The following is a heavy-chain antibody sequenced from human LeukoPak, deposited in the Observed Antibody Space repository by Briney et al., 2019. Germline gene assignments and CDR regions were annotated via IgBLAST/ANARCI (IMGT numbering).Heavy chain of an antibody. J-gene: IGHJ6*03. Sequence: ASVKVSCKASGYTFTSYGISWVRQAPGQGLEWMGWISAYNGNTNYAQKLQGRVTMTTDTSTSTAYMELRSLRSDDTAVYYCATVGVGATTEGYYYYYYMDVWGKGTTVTVSS. CDR1: GYTFTSYG. CDR2: ISAYNGNT. CDR3: ATVGVGATTEGYYYYYYMDV. V-gene: IGHV1-18*01. D-gene: IGHD1-26*01.